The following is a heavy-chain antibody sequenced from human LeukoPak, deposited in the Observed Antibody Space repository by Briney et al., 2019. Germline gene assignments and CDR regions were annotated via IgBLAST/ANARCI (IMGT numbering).Heavy chain of an antibody. CDR2: IYYSGST. V-gene: IGHV4-59*01. Sequence: SETLSLTCTVSGGSISSYYWSWIRQPPGKGLEWIGYIYYSGSTNYNPSLKSRVTISVDTSKNQFSLKLSSVTAADTAVYYCARAPMVRGVITPYYSYYWGQGTLVTVSS. CDR1: GGSISSYY. J-gene: IGHJ4*02. D-gene: IGHD3-10*01. CDR3: ARAPMVRGVITPYYSYY.